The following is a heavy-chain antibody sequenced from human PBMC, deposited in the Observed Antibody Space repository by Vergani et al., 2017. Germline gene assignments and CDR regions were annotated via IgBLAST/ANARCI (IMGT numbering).Heavy chain of an antibody. CDR3: ASGPLGYFDY. V-gene: IGHV4-34*01. CDR2: INHSGST. CDR1: GGSFSGYY. Sequence: QVQLQQWGAGLLKPSETLSLTCAVYGGSFSGYYWSWIRQPPGKGLEWIGEINHSGSTNYNPSLKSRVTISVDPSKNQFSLKLSSVTAADTAVYYCASGPLGYFDYWGQGTLVTVSS. J-gene: IGHJ4*02. D-gene: IGHD7-27*01.